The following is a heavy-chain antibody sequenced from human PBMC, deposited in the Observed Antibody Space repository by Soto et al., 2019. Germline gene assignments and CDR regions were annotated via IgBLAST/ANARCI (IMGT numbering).Heavy chain of an antibody. J-gene: IGHJ4*02. Sequence: ASVKVSCKASGYTFTSYAMHWVRQAPGQRLEWMGWINAGNGNTKYSQKFQGSVTITRDTSASTAYMELSSLRSEDTAVYYCATATVPAAMSNEWLVLSYWGQGTLVTVSS. V-gene: IGHV1-3*01. CDR2: INAGNGNT. CDR1: GYTFTSYA. D-gene: IGHD2-2*01. CDR3: ATATVPAAMSNEWLVLSY.